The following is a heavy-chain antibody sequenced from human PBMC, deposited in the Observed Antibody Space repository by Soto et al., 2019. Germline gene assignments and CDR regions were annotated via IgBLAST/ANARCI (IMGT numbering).Heavy chain of an antibody. J-gene: IGHJ5*02. D-gene: IGHD3-22*01. CDR3: ARDLTTTLRGNWFDP. V-gene: IGHV3-11*01. Sequence: PGGSLRLSCAASGFTFSDYYMSWIRQAPGKGLEWVSYISSSGSTIYYADSVKGRFTISRDNAKNSLYLQMNSLRAEDTAVYYCARDLTTTLRGNWFDPWGQGTLVTVSS. CDR2: ISSSGSTI. CDR1: GFTFSDYY.